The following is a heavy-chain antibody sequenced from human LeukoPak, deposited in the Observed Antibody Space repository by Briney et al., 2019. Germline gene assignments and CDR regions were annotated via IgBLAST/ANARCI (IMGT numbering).Heavy chain of an antibody. V-gene: IGHV6-1*01. CDR3: ARDWGYGSGSYSAFDI. Sequence: SQTLSLTCALSGDSLSSNSAAWNWLRQSPSRGLEWLGRTYYRSKWYNDYAVSVKSRITINPDTSKNQFSLQLNSVTPEDTAVYYCARDWGYGSGSYSAFDIWGQGTMVTVSS. D-gene: IGHD3-10*01. CDR2: TYYRSKWYN. CDR1: GDSLSSNSAA. J-gene: IGHJ3*02.